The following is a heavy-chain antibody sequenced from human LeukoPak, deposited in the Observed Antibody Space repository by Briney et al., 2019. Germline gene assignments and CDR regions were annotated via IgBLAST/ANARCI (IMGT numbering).Heavy chain of an antibody. CDR1: GFTVSSNY. D-gene: IGHD1-26*01. V-gene: IGHV3-66*01. CDR3: ARDPSYYSFVY. J-gene: IGHJ4*02. CDR2: IYSVGGT. Sequence: GGSLRLSCSASGFTVSSNYMSGVRQPPGKGLQWVLVIYSVGGTYYADSLKGRFTISRDNSKNTLYLQMNNVRPEHTAMYYCARDPSYYSFVYWGQRTLVTVSS.